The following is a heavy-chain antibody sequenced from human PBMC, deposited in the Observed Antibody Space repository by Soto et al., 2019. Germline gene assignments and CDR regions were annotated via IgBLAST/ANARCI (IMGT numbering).Heavy chain of an antibody. CDR2: ISRNGGST. Sequence: EVQLVESGGGLVQPGGSLRLSCAASGFTFSSYAMHWVRQAPGKGLEYVSGISRNGGSTYYANSVKGRFTISRDNSKSTQYLQVGSLRAEDMAVYYCARSGLPFDYWGQGTLVTVSS. J-gene: IGHJ4*02. CDR3: ARSGLPFDY. CDR1: GFTFSSYA. D-gene: IGHD2-21*02. V-gene: IGHV3-64*01.